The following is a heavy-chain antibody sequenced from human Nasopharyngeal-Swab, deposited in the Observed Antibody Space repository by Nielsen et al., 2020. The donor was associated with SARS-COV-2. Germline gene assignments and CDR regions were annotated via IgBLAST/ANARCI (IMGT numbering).Heavy chain of an antibody. D-gene: IGHD6-19*01. Sequence: GESLKISCQGSGYSFTTYWIAWVRQMPGKGLEWMGIIYPGDSDTRYSPSFQGQVTISADKSISTAYLQWSSLKVSDTAMYYCAWKSSGWYGSYDYWGQGTLVTVSS. J-gene: IGHJ4*02. V-gene: IGHV5-51*01. CDR1: GYSFTTYW. CDR3: AWKSSGWYGSYDY. CDR2: IYPGDSDT.